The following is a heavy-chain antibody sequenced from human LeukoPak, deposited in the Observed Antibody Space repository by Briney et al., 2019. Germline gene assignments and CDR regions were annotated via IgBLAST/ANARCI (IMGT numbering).Heavy chain of an antibody. CDR1: GGSISSRNYY. D-gene: IGHD6-19*01. Sequence: SETLSLTCTVSGGSISSRNYYWGWIRQPPGRGLDWIGVIYYSGRTYYNLSLKSRVTISVDTSKSQFSLKLSSVTAADTAVYYCASPVIAVIGTRKAFDIWGQGTMVTVSS. V-gene: IGHV4-39*01. CDR2: IYYSGRT. CDR3: ASPVIAVIGTRKAFDI. J-gene: IGHJ3*02.